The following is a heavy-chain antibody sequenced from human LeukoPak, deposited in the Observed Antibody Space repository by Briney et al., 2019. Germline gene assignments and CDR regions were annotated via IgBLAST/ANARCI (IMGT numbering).Heavy chain of an antibody. D-gene: IGHD3-10*01. CDR1: GFTVCSNY. Sequence: GGSLRLSCGASGFTVCSNYMSWVPQAPVKGLVWVSVIYSGGSTYYADSVKGRFTISRDNSKNTLYLQMNSLRAEDTAVYYCARDQRRFGELLRFDYWGQGTLVTVSS. V-gene: IGHV3-53*01. CDR2: IYSGGST. J-gene: IGHJ4*02. CDR3: ARDQRRFGELLRFDY.